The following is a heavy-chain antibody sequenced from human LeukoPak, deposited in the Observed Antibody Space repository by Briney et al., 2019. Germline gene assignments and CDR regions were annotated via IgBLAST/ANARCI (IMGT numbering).Heavy chain of an antibody. CDR1: GFTFSSYA. Sequence: PGGSLRLSCAASGFTFSSYAMAWVRQTPGKGLEWLSYISSSSKIDYADSVKGRFTTSRDNAKNSLYLQMNSLRDEDTAVYYCARSANPGVHDFDPWGQGTLVTVSS. V-gene: IGHV3-48*02. CDR3: ARSANPGVHDFDP. D-gene: IGHD6-6*01. J-gene: IGHJ5*02. CDR2: ISSSSKI.